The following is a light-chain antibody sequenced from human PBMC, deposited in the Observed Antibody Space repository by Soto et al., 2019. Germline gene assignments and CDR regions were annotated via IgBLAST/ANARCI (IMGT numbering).Light chain of an antibody. CDR1: QSINIW. CDR3: QDYDCYSLS. CDR2: DAS. Sequence: DIQMTQSPSTLSASVGDRVTITCRASQSINIWLAWYQQTPGKAPKLLIYDASSVQSGVPSRFRGSTSGTDFTLTISRLPADDFASYYGQDYDCYSLSFGGGTKVEIK. V-gene: IGKV1-5*01. J-gene: IGKJ4*01.